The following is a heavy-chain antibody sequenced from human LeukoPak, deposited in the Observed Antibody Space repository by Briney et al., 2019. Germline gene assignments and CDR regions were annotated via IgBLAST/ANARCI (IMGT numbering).Heavy chain of an antibody. D-gene: IGHD3-10*01. J-gene: IGHJ5*02. Sequence: SETLSLTCAVYGGSFSGYYWSWIRQPPGKGLEWIGEINHSGSTSYNPSLKSRVTISVDTSKNQFSLKLSSVTAADTAVYYCARAIRITMVRGVIITSRIGNWFDPWGQGTLVTVSS. V-gene: IGHV4-34*01. CDR1: GGSFSGYY. CDR2: INHSGST. CDR3: ARAIRITMVRGVIITSRIGNWFDP.